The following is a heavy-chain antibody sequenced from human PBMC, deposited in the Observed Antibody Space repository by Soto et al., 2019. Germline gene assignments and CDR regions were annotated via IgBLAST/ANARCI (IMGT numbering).Heavy chain of an antibody. CDR2: IDPSDAYT. CDR1: GYSFSSYW. J-gene: IGHJ6*02. CDR3: ARQGFSKHYFYAADV. Sequence: EESLKISCKGFGYSFSSYWISWVRQMPGKGLEWMGRIDPSDAYTNYSPSFQGHVTISTDKSISTAYLQWSSLRASDTAMYYCARQGFSKHYFYAADVWGQGTTVTVSS. D-gene: IGHD6-13*01. V-gene: IGHV5-10-1*01.